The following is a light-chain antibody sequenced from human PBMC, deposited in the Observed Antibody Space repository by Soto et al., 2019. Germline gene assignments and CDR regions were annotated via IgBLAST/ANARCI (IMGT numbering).Light chain of an antibody. V-gene: IGLV2-14*03. J-gene: IGLJ1*01. CDR1: SSDVGGYDY. Sequence: SALTQPASVSVSPGQSITISCTGTSSDVGGYDYVSWYQHHPGKAPKLMIYDVSNRPSGVSNRFSGSKSGNTASLTISGLQAEDEADYYCSSYTSSSLYVFGTGTKVTVL. CDR2: DVS. CDR3: SSYTSSSLYV.